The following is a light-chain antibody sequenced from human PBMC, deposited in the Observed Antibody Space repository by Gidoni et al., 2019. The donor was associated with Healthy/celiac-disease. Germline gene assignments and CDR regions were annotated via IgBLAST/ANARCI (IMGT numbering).Light chain of an antibody. Sequence: DIMLTQSPSSLSASVGDRVTITCRASQSISSYLNWYQQKPGKAPKLLIYAASSLQSGVPSRFSGSGSGTDFTFTISSLQPEDFATYYCQQSDSTPRTFGGGTKVEIK. CDR2: AAS. CDR3: QQSDSTPRT. V-gene: IGKV1-39*01. J-gene: IGKJ4*01. CDR1: QSISSY.